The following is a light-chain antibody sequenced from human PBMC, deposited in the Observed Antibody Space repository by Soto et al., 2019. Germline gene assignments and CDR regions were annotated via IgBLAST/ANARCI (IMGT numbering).Light chain of an antibody. V-gene: IGKV3-15*01. CDR1: QSLSSN. J-gene: IGKJ4*01. Sequence: EIVMTQSPASLSVSPGERATLSCRASQSLSSNLAWYQQKPGQAPRLLIYGASTRATGIPARFSGSGSGTDFTLTISSLESEDFATYYCQQYYSYPLTFGGGTKVDIK. CDR2: GAS. CDR3: QQYYSYPLT.